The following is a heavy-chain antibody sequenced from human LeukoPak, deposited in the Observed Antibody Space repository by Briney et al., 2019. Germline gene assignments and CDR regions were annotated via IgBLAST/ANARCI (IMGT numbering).Heavy chain of an antibody. Sequence: GGSLRLSCAASGFTFSSYAMHWVRQAPGKGLEWVAVISYDGSNKYYADSVKGRFTISRDNSKNTLYLQMNSLRAEDTAVYYCARDRYSGTHFDYWGQGTLVTVSS. D-gene: IGHD1-26*01. CDR2: ISYDGSNK. J-gene: IGHJ4*02. CDR3: ARDRYSGTHFDY. CDR1: GFTFSSYA. V-gene: IGHV3-30-3*01.